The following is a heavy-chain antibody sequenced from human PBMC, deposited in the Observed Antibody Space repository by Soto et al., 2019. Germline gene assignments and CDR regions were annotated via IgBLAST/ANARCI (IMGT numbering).Heavy chain of an antibody. CDR2: IYYSGST. D-gene: IGHD2-2*01. Sequence: QLQLQESGPGLVKPSETLSLTCTVSGGSISSSSYYWGWIRQPPGKVLEWIGSIYYSGSTYYNPSLQSRVTISVDTSKNQFSLKLSSVTAADTAVYYCARHKRYCSSTSCYHPDFDYWGQGTLVTVSS. CDR3: ARHKRYCSSTSCYHPDFDY. CDR1: GGSISSSSYY. V-gene: IGHV4-39*01. J-gene: IGHJ4*02.